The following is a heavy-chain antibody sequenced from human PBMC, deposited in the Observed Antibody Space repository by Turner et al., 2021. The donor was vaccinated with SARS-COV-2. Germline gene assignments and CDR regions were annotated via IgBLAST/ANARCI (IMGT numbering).Heavy chain of an antibody. V-gene: IGHV1-18*01. J-gene: IGHJ6*02. CDR2: ISAYNGNT. Sequence: QVQLVQSGAEVKKPGASGKVSCKASAYPFASYGRSWVRQAPGQGLEWMGWISAYNGNTNYAQKLQGRVTMSTDTSTSTAYMELRSLRSDDTAVYYCARAYGSGSYGHYYGMDVWGQGTTVTVSS. CDR3: ARAYGSGSYGHYYGMDV. CDR1: AYPFASYG. D-gene: IGHD3-10*01.